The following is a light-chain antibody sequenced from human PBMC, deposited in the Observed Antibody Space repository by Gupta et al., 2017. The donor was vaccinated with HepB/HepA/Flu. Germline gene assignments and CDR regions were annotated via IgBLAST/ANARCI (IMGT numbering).Light chain of an antibody. CDR2: DVN. V-gene: IGLV2-14*03. CDR1: SSDIGAFNS. Sequence: QSALTHPGSVSGFPGPPIAISCTGTSSDIGAFNSVSWYQQHPGKAPQLIIYDVNNRPSGVSNRFSGSKSGNTAFLIISGLQAEDEADYFCGSYTRSSTWLFGGGTKVTVL. J-gene: IGLJ2*01. CDR3: GSYTRSSTWL.